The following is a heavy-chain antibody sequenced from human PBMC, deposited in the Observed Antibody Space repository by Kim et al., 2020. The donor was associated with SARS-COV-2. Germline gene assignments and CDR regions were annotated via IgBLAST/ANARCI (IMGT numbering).Heavy chain of an antibody. V-gene: IGHV3-74*01. D-gene: IGHD3-22*01. CDR2: INSFGSST. J-gene: IGHJ5*02. Sequence: GGSLRLSCAASGFSFTVFWMHWVRQAPGKGLVWVSRINSFGSSTSYADSVKGRFTISRDNAKNTLYLQMNSLRVEDTAIYYCARGGSSGYTPGWFDPRGQGTLVTVSP. CDR3: ARGGSSGYTPGWFDP. CDR1: GFSFTVFW.